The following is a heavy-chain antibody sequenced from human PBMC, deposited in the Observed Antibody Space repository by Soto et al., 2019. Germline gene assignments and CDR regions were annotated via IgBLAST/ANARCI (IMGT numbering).Heavy chain of an antibody. V-gene: IGHV3-30*18. CDR2: TSYDGNNE. J-gene: IGHJ4*02. CDR3: AKGEVRGIIPSYFDY. Sequence: GGSLRLSCAASGFTFSNYAMHWVRQAPGKGLEWVALTSYDGNNEYHTDPLKGRFTISRDNSKNTLCLQMNSPRPEDTAVYYCAKGEVRGIIPSYFDYWGLGTLGTVSS. D-gene: IGHD3-10*01. CDR1: GFTFSNYA.